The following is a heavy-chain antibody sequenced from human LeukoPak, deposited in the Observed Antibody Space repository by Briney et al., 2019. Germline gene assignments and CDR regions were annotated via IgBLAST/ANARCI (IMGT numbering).Heavy chain of an antibody. D-gene: IGHD6-19*01. V-gene: IGHV4-39*01. Sequence: SETLSLTCTVSGGSISSSSYHWAWIRQPPGEGLEWIGNIYYTGGTYYKPSLKSRVIISLDTSKNQFSLKLSSVTAADTAVYYCAGRLSSGLHYWGQGTLVTVSS. CDR2: IYYTGGT. CDR1: GGSISSSSYH. J-gene: IGHJ4*02. CDR3: AGRLSSGLHY.